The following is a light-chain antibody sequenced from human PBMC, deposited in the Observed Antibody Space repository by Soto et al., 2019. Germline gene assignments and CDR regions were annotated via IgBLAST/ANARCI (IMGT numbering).Light chain of an antibody. CDR3: HQYNYWPPET. J-gene: IGKJ1*01. V-gene: IGKV3-15*01. Sequence: EMVLTPSPATLSVSLGETAALSCRTSQNFSRNLAWYQHKPGQPPRLLIYAASTRVTGIPARFSGSRSGSEFPLTISSVQSEDCAVYYCHQYNYWPPETFGQGTKVDIK. CDR1: QNFSRN. CDR2: AAS.